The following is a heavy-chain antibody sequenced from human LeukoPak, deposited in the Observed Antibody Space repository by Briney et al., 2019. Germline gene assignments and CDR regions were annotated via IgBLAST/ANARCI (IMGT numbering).Heavy chain of an antibody. D-gene: IGHD3-3*01. CDR3: ARGGDYDFWSASLGYSDY. V-gene: IGHV3-30-3*01. Sequence: GGSLRLSCAASGFTFSSYAMHWVRQAPGKGLEWVAVISYDGSNKYYADSVKGRFTISRDNSKNTLYLQMNSLRAEDTAVYYCARGGDYDFWSASLGYSDYWGQGTLVTVSS. J-gene: IGHJ4*02. CDR2: ISYDGSNK. CDR1: GFTFSSYA.